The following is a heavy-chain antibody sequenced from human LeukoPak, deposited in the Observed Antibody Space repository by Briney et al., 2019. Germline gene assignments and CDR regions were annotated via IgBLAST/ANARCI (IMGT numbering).Heavy chain of an antibody. Sequence: PSQTPSLXCTVSGGSISSGSYYWSWIRQPAGKGLEWIGRIYTSGSTNYNPCLKSRVTISVDTSKNQFSLKLSSVTAADTAVYYCARGPGYSYTFDYWGQGTLVTVSS. CDR3: ARGPGYSYTFDY. D-gene: IGHD5-18*01. CDR1: GGSISSGSYY. J-gene: IGHJ4*02. CDR2: IYTSGST. V-gene: IGHV4-61*02.